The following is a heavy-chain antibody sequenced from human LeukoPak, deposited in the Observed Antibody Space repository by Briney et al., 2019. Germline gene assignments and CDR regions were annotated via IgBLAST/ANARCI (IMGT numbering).Heavy chain of an antibody. CDR2: FDPEDGET. J-gene: IGHJ4*02. CDR1: GYTLTELS. Sequence: ASVKVSSKVSGYTLTELSMHWVRQAPGEGLEWMGGFDPEDGETIYAQKFQGRVTMTEDTSTDTAYMELSSLRSEDTAVYYCATDLRGYCSSTSCNWGQGTLVTVSS. D-gene: IGHD2-2*01. CDR3: ATDLRGYCSSTSCN. V-gene: IGHV1-24*01.